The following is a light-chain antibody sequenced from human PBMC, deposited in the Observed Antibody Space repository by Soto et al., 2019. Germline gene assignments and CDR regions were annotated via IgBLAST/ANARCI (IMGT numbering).Light chain of an antibody. CDR1: QGIDSS. CDR3: QQPHDYPIT. J-gene: IGKJ5*01. Sequence: ILLTHSPSSLSASVGDRVTITFRASQGIDSSFAWYQQKPGKAPKLLIYAASSLQSGVPSRFSGSGSGTDFTLTISSLQPEDFATYYCQQPHDYPITFGQGTRLEIK. V-gene: IGKV1-9*01. CDR2: AAS.